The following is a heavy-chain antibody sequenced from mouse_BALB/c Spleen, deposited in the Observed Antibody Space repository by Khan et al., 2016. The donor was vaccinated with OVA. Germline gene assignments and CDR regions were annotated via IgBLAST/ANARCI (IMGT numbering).Heavy chain of an antibody. J-gene: IGHJ2*01. CDR3: ARIYGSDFDY. CDR2: INPHFGET. CDR1: GYSFTGYF. D-gene: IGHD1-1*01. Sequence: IQLVQSGPELVKPGASVKISCKASGYSFTGYFMHWVMQSHGKSLEWIGRINPHFGETFYNQKFKDKATLTVDESSSTAHMELRSLASEDSAVYFCARIYGSDFDYWSQGTTLTVSS. V-gene: IGHV1-20*02.